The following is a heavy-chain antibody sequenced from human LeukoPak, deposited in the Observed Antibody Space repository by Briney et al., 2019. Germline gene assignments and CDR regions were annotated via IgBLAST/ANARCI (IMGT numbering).Heavy chain of an antibody. CDR2: ISSSISYI. CDR1: GFTFSSYS. CDR3: ARDSLGIAAAGHDAFDI. V-gene: IGHV3-21*01. Sequence: GGSLRLSCAASGFTFSSYSMNWVRQAPGKGLEWVSSISSSISYIYYADSVKGRFTISRDNAKNSLYLQMNSLRAEDTAVYYCARDSLGIAAAGHDAFDIWGQGTMVTVSS. D-gene: IGHD6-13*01. J-gene: IGHJ3*02.